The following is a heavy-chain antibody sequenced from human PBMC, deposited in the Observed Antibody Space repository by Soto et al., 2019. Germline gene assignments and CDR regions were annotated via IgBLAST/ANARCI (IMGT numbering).Heavy chain of an antibody. D-gene: IGHD1-7*01. CDR2: TYYRSRWYN. V-gene: IGHV6-1*01. CDR3: AGTTSHQWYYMDV. J-gene: IGHJ6*03. CDR1: GDSVSSNSAA. Sequence: QVQLQESGPGLVKASQTLSLTCAISGDSVSSNSAAWNWIRLSPSRGLEWLARTYYRSRWYNDYAVSVRSRITVNPDTSKNHFSLQLTSVTPEDTAVYYCAGTTSHQWYYMDVWGKGTTVTVSS.